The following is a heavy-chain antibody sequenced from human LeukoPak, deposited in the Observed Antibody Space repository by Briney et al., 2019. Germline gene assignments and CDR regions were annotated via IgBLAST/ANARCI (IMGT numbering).Heavy chain of an antibody. Sequence: GESLKISCKGSGYSFTSYWIGWVRQMPGKGLEWMGIIYPGDSDTRYSPSFQGQVTISADKSISTAYLQWSSLKASDTAMYYCARRQLGRYNWNYVAFDIWGQGTMVTVSS. CDR1: GYSFTSYW. V-gene: IGHV5-51*01. J-gene: IGHJ3*02. CDR3: ARRQLGRYNWNYVAFDI. D-gene: IGHD1-7*01. CDR2: IYPGDSDT.